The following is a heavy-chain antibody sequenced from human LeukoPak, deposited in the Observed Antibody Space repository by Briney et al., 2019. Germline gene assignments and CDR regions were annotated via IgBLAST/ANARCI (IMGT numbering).Heavy chain of an antibody. J-gene: IGHJ4*02. CDR3: ARGYGSYAY. D-gene: IGHD2-8*01. CDR2: IYASGNT. Sequence: PSETLSLTCTASGGSICCYYWNWIRQPAEKGLEWIGRIYASGNTNYNPTLKSRVTVSVDTSKNQFSLKLNFVTAADTAVYYCARGYGSYAYWGQGTLVTVSS. CDR1: GGSICCYY. V-gene: IGHV4-4*07.